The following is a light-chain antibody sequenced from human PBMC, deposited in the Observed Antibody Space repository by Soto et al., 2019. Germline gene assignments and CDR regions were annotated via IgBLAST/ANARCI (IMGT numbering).Light chain of an antibody. Sequence: AIRMTQSPSSFSASTGDRVTITCRASRGISSYLAWYQQKPGKAPKLLIYAASTLQSGVPSRFSGSGSGTDFTLTISCLQPEDSATYYCLQDINYPWTFGQGTKVDIK. CDR3: LQDINYPWT. CDR1: RGISSY. CDR2: AAS. J-gene: IGKJ1*01. V-gene: IGKV1-8*01.